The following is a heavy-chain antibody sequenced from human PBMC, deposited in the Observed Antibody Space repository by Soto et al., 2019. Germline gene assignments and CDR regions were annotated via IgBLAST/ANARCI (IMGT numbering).Heavy chain of an antibody. CDR2: IKSKTDGGTT. D-gene: IGHD6-13*01. CDR3: RAAGLVSSWDFDY. CDR1: GFTFSNAW. J-gene: IGHJ4*02. V-gene: IGHV3-15*07. Sequence: GGSLRLSCAASGFTFSNAWMNWVRQAPGKGLEWVGRIKSKTDGGTTDYAAPVKGRFTISRDDSKNTLYLQMNSLKTEDTAVYYCRAAGLVSSWDFDYWAREPWSPSPQ.